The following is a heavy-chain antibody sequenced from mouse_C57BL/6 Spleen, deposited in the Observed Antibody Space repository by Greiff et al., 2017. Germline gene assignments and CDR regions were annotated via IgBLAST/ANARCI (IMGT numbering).Heavy chain of an antibody. J-gene: IGHJ4*01. CDR1: GFTFSDYG. CDR2: ISSGSSTI. CDR3: ARSGHYAMDY. D-gene: IGHD3-1*01. Sequence: DVQLVESGGGLVKPGGSLKLSCAASGFTFSDYGMHWVRQAPEKGLEWVAYISSGSSTIYYADTVKGRFTISRDNAKNTLFLQMTSLRSEDTAMYYCARSGHYAMDYWGQGTSVTVSS. V-gene: IGHV5-17*01.